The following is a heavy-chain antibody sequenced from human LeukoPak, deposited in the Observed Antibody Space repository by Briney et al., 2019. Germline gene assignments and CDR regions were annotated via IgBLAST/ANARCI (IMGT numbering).Heavy chain of an antibody. J-gene: IGHJ4*02. CDR1: GFTFSTNV. CDR2: IWHDGSNK. CDR3: ARARGYTYGHPFDY. D-gene: IGHD5-18*01. Sequence: GGSLRLSCVASGFTFSTNVMHWVRQAPGKGLEWVALIWHDGSNKYYADSVKDRFTISRDNSKNTLYLQMNSLRAEDTAVYYCARARGYTYGHPFDYWGQGTLVTVSS. V-gene: IGHV3-33*01.